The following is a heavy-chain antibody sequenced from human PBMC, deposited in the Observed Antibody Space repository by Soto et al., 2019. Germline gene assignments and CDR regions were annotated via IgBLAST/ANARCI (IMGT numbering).Heavy chain of an antibody. CDR2: IYHSGST. Sequence: QVHLQESGPGLVKPSGTLSLTCAVSGGSISSTNWWSWVRQPPGQGLDWIGEIYHSGSTNYNPPLKRRLTISVDKSKNQFSLKLSSVTAADTAVYYCASGGTGSIDYWGQGTLVTVSS. V-gene: IGHV4-4*02. CDR3: ASGGTGSIDY. D-gene: IGHD1-26*01. CDR1: GGSISSTNW. J-gene: IGHJ4*02.